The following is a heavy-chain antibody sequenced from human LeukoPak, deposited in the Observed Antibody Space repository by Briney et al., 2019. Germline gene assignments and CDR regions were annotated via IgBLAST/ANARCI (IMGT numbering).Heavy chain of an antibody. D-gene: IGHD3-10*02. CDR3: ATSYYYVWSSSKSYYFDY. J-gene: IGHJ4*02. CDR2: INHSGST. V-gene: IGHV4-34*01. CDR1: GGSSSGYY. Sequence: SETLSLTCAVYGGSSSGYYWSWIRQPPGKGLEWIGEINHSGSTNYNPSLKSRVTISVDTSKNQFSLKLSSVTAADTAVYYCATSYYYVWSSSKSYYFDYWGQGTLVTVSS.